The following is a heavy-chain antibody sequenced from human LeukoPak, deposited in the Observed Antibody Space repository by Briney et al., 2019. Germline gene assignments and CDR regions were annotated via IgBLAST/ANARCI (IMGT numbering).Heavy chain of an antibody. D-gene: IGHD2-2*01. J-gene: IGHJ4*02. Sequence: ASVKVSCKAAGYTFTSHGIIWLRQAPGQGLEWMGWITVNKGYTKYAQERQGRVTMNTDTSTSTAYMELRSLRSDDTAVYYCAKVHCISTNCNHIWTYFDYWGQGTLVTVPS. CDR2: ITVNKGYT. V-gene: IGHV1-18*01. CDR3: AKVHCISTNCNHIWTYFDY. CDR1: GYTFTSHG.